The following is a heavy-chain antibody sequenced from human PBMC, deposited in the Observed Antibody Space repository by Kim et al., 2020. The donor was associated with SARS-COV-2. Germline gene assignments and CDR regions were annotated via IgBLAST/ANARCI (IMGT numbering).Heavy chain of an antibody. CDR2: IYYSGST. D-gene: IGHD3-22*01. Sequence: SETLSLTCTVSGGSISSGGYYWSWIRQHPGKGLEWIGYIYYSGSTYYNPSLKSRVTISVDTSKNQFSLKLSSVTAADTAVYYCARVLQDDSSGYYYKRKGNDAFDIWGQGTMVTVSS. CDR1: GGSISSGGYY. V-gene: IGHV4-31*03. CDR3: ARVLQDDSSGYYYKRKGNDAFDI. J-gene: IGHJ3*02.